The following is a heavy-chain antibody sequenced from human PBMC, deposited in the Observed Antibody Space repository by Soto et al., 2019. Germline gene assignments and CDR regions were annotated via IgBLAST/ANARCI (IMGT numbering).Heavy chain of an antibody. CDR1: GFTVSNPY. CDR2: IYTAGGT. J-gene: IGHJ5*02. V-gene: IGHV3-53*02. Sequence: EVQLVETGGGLIQPGGSLRLSCAASGFTVSNPYMTWVHQPPGKGLECVSVIYTAGGTNYADSVKGRFIISRDNSKNTLYLQMNSLRAEDTAVYYCARALPVAKGGFDPWGQGTLVTVSS. CDR3: ARALPVAKGGFDP. D-gene: IGHD2-2*01.